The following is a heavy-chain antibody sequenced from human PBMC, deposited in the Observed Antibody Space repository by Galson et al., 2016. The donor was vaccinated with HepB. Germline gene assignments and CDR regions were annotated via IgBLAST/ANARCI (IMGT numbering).Heavy chain of an antibody. Sequence: SGFTVSNNYMRWVRQAPGKGLEWVSLIYNGGSTYYADSVKGRFTISRDSSKNTLYLQMNSLRAEDTAVYYCARNRHCSGGSCYGAWGQGTLVTVSS. J-gene: IGHJ5*02. D-gene: IGHD2-15*01. CDR3: ARNRHCSGGSCYGA. CDR2: IYNGGST. CDR1: GFTVSNNY. V-gene: IGHV3-66*01.